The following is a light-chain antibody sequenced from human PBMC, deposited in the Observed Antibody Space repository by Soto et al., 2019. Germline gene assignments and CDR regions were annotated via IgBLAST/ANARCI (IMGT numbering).Light chain of an antibody. CDR2: WAS. V-gene: IGKV4-1*01. Sequence: IVVTQSPDSLAVSLGEKAPINCQSSHSVLGTSNNKNYLAWYQQRPGQPPKLVTYWASTRQSGVPDRSSGSGSGTEFSLTISSRQPSDVVINYSQLFYPPPYTFGQGTKVEIK. CDR1: HSVLGTSNNKNY. CDR3: QLFYPPPYT. J-gene: IGKJ2*01.